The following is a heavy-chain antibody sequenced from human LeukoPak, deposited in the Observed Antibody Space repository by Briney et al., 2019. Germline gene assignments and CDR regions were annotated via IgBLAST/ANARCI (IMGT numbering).Heavy chain of an antibody. CDR3: ADVQIGGDDAFDI. CDR2: IYYSGST. Sequence: SETLSLTCTVSGGSISSSSYYWGWIRQPPGKGLEWIGSIYYSGSTFYNPSLKSRVTISVDTSKNQFSLKLSSVTAADTAVYYCADVQIGGDDAFDIWGQGTMVTASS. J-gene: IGHJ3*02. V-gene: IGHV4-39*07. CDR1: GGSISSSSYY. D-gene: IGHD2-8*01.